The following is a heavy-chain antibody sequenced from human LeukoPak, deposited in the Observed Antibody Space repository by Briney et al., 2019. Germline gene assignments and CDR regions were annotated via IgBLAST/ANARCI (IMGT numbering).Heavy chain of an antibody. D-gene: IGHD4-23*01. CDR1: GYSFVSYW. Sequence: GESLKISCKVSGYSFVSYWIGWVRQMPDKGLESLGMIYPGDSDTRYSPSFQGLVTLSVDKSITTAYLQWSSLKASDTAIYYCARLDYAGNPFDNWGPGTLVTVSS. CDR2: IYPGDSDT. CDR3: ARLDYAGNPFDN. V-gene: IGHV5-51*01. J-gene: IGHJ4*02.